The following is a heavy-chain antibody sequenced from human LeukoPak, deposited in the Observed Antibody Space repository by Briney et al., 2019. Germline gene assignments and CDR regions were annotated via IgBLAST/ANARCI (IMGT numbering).Heavy chain of an antibody. D-gene: IGHD5-12*01. V-gene: IGHV3-30-3*01. CDR1: GFSFSSFA. CDR2: IPYDGNTK. CDR3: ARDGNSGYDLTYYYGMDV. J-gene: IGHJ6*02. Sequence: HPGGSLRLSCAASGFSFSSFAMHWVRQAPGKGLEWVAVIPYDGNTKYYADSVKGRFTISRDNSKNTLYLQMNSLRAEDTALYYCARDGNSGYDLTYYYGMDVWGQGTTVTVSS.